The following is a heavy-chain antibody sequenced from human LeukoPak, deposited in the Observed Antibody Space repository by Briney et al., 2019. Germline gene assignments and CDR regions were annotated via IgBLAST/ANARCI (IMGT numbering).Heavy chain of an antibody. CDR2: IYHSGST. V-gene: IGHV4-39*07. CDR3: ARDGKYYYDSSGYYKEIDY. Sequence: SETLSLTCTVSGGSISSSSYYWGWIRQPPGKGLEWIGSIYHSGSTYYNPSLKSRVTISVDTSKNQFSLKLSSVTAADTAVYYCARDGKYYYDSSGYYKEIDYWGQGTLVTVSS. J-gene: IGHJ4*02. D-gene: IGHD3-22*01. CDR1: GGSISSSSYY.